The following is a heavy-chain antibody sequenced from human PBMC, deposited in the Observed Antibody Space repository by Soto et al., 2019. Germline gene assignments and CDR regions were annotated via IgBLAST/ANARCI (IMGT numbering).Heavy chain of an antibody. Sequence: EVQLLESGGGLVQPGESLRLSCAASGFTFSSYAMSWARQAPGKGLEWVSSIGVSSDAYCADSVKGRFTISRDNSRNTLYLQMNSLRAEDTALYYCAKNYFFDSWGQGTLVTVSS. V-gene: IGHV3-23*01. CDR2: IGVSSDA. CDR3: AKNYFFDS. CDR1: GFTFSSYA. J-gene: IGHJ4*02.